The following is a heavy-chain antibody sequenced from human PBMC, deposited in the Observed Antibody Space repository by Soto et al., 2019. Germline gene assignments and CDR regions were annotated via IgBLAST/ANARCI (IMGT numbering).Heavy chain of an antibody. CDR1: GGTVSSYT. CDR2: IIPIFGTT. D-gene: IGHD4-4*01. J-gene: IGHJ6*02. Sequence: SVTVSCKASGGTVSSYTMSWVRQAPGQGLEGMGGIIPIFGTTTYAHKFQGRVTITADESTSTVYMELSSLRGEDTAVYYCARVALTTLAYYYGMDVWGQGTTATVSS. CDR3: ARVALTTLAYYYGMDV. V-gene: IGHV1-69*13.